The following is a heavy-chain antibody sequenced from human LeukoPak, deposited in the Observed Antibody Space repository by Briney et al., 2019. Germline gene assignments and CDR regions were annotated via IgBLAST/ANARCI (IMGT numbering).Heavy chain of an antibody. Sequence: KPSGTLSLTCTVSGGSISSYFWSWIRQPPGKELEWIGYIYSSGSTSYNPSLKSRVTISVDTSKNQFSLKLTSVTAADTAVYYCARGGSRVFDFWGQGTLVTVSS. CDR2: IYSSGST. V-gene: IGHV4-4*09. D-gene: IGHD2-2*01. J-gene: IGHJ4*02. CDR1: GGSISSYF. CDR3: ARGGSRVFDF.